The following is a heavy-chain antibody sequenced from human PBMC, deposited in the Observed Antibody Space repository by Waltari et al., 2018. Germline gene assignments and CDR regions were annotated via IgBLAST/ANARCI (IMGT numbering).Heavy chain of an antibody. Sequence: QVQLVQSGAEVKKPGSSVKVSCKASGGTFSSYAISWLRQAPGQGLEWMGGIIPILGIANYAQKFQGRVTITADESTSTAYMELSSLRSEDTAVYYCARVFADLEGYPNWFDPWGQGTLVTVSS. V-gene: IGHV1-69*04. CDR3: ARVFADLEGYPNWFDP. D-gene: IGHD2-15*01. J-gene: IGHJ5*02. CDR1: GGTFSSYA. CDR2: IIPILGIA.